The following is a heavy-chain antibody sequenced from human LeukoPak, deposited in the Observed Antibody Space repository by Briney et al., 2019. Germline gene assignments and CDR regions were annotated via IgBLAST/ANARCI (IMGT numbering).Heavy chain of an antibody. CDR1: GFTFSSYW. V-gene: IGHV3-7*01. CDR2: IKQDGSAK. J-gene: IGHJ4*02. D-gene: IGHD6-19*01. CDR3: ARERTSGWDAFDF. Sequence: GGSLRLSCSASGFTFSSYWMSWVRQAPGKGLEWVAKIKQDGSAKDHVDSVKGRFTISRDNAKNLLYLQMNGLRAEDTAVYYCARERTSGWDAFDFWGQGTLVTVSS.